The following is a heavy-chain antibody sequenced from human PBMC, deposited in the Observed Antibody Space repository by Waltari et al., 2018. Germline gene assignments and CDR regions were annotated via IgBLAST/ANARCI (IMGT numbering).Heavy chain of an antibody. V-gene: IGHV4-31*03. CDR3: ARAQREYCSSTSCYGWPFDY. J-gene: IGHJ4*02. CDR2: IYYSGST. CDR1: GGSISSGGYY. D-gene: IGHD2-2*01. Sequence: QVQLQESGPGLVKPSQTLSLTCTVSGGSISSGGYYWSWIRQHPGKGLEWIGYIYYSGSTYYNPSLKSRVTISVDTSKNQFSLKLSSVTAADTAVYYCARAQREYCSSTSCYGWPFDYWGQGTLVTVSS.